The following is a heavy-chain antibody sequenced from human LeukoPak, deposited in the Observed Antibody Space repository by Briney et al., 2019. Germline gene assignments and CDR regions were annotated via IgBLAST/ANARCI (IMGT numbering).Heavy chain of an antibody. D-gene: IGHD2-2*01. CDR3: AKDIRRRGGSRRDDFDY. Sequence: SLRLSCAASGFTFDDYAMHWVRQVPGKGLEWVSGISWNSGSIDYADSVKGRFTISRDNAKNSLYLQMNSLRAEDTALYYCAKDIRRRGGSRRDDFDYWGPGTLVTVSS. CDR2: ISWNSGSI. V-gene: IGHV3-9*01. J-gene: IGHJ4*02. CDR1: GFTFDDYA.